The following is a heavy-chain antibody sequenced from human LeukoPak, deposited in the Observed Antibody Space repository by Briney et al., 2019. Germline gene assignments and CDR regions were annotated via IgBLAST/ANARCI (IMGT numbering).Heavy chain of an antibody. D-gene: IGHD2-2*01. J-gene: IGHJ4*02. CDR3: ARTYCSSTSCLDYAIDY. CDR1: GGTFSSYA. V-gene: IGHV1-69*05. CDR2: IIPIFGTA. Sequence: ASVKVSCKASGGTFSSYAISWVRQAPGQGLDWMGRIIPIFGTANYAQKFQGRVTITTDESTSTAYMELSSLRSEDTAVYYCARTYCSSTSCLDYAIDYWGQGTLVTVSS.